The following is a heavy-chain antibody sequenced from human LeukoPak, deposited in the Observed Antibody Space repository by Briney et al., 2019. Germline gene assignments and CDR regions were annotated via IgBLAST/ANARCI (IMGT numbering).Heavy chain of an antibody. Sequence: GESLKISCKGSGYSFTSYWIGWVRQMPGKGLEWMGIIYSGDSDTRYSPSFQGQVTISADKSISTAYLQWSSLKASDTAMYYCARPYGSGSYKAEYYFDYWGQGTLVTVSS. CDR3: ARPYGSGSYKAEYYFDY. J-gene: IGHJ4*02. CDR1: GYSFTSYW. CDR2: IYSGDSDT. D-gene: IGHD3-10*01. V-gene: IGHV5-51*01.